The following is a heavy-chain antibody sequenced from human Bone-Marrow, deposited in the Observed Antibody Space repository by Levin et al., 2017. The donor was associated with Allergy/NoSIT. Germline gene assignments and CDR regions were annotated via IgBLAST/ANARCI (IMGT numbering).Heavy chain of an antibody. Sequence: LSLTCAASGFTFDDNAMHWVRRAPGKGLEWVSGISWNSDNIDYAASVKGRFTISRDNANNSLYLQMNSLRSEDTAIYYCAKDRGTYGSGNFDYWGQGTLVAVSS. CDR3: AKDRGTYGSGNFDY. CDR1: GFTFDDNA. J-gene: IGHJ4*02. V-gene: IGHV3-9*01. CDR2: ISWNSDNI. D-gene: IGHD3-10*01.